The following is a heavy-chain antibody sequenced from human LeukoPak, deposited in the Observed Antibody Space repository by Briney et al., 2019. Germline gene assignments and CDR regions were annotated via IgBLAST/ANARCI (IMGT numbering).Heavy chain of an antibody. V-gene: IGHV3-23*01. J-gene: IGHJ4*02. CDR1: GFTFSSYA. D-gene: IGHD4-17*01. CDR3: ARDRPYGDYVGGFDS. CDR2: ISGSGGST. Sequence: GGSLRLSCAASGFTFSSYAMSWVRQAPGKGLESVSAISGSGGSTYYADSVKGRFTISRDDSKNTLYLQMNSLRAEDTAVYYCARDRPYGDYVGGFDSWGQGTLVTVSP.